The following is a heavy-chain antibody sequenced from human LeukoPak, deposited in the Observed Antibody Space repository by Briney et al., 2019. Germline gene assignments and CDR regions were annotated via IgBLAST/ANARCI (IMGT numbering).Heavy chain of an antibody. V-gene: IGHV3-30*02. D-gene: IGHD3-22*01. Sequence: GGSLRLSCAASGFTFSSYGMHRVRQAPGKGLEWVAFIRYDGSNKYYADSVKGRFTISRDNPKNTLYLQMNSLRAEDTAVYYCAKSRSGYYQLPFDIWGQGTMVTVSS. CDR1: GFTFSSYG. J-gene: IGHJ3*02. CDR2: IRYDGSNK. CDR3: AKSRSGYYQLPFDI.